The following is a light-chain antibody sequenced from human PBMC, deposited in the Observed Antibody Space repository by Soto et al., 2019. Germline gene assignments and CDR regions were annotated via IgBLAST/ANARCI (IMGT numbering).Light chain of an antibody. V-gene: IGKV1-39*01. CDR3: LQDYNYPLT. Sequence: DIQMTQSPSSLSASVGDEVTITCRASQSISSYLNWYQQKPGKAPKLLIYAASSLQSGVPSRFSGSGSGTDFTLTISSLQPEDFATYYCLQDYNYPLTFGGGTKVDIK. CDR1: QSISSY. CDR2: AAS. J-gene: IGKJ4*01.